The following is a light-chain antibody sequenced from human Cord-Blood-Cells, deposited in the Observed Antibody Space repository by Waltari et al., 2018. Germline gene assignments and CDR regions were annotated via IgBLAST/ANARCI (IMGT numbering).Light chain of an antibody. Sequence: QSALTQPASVSGSPGQSITISCPGTRRDVGGYNYVSWYQQHPGKAPKLMIYDLSNRPAGVSNRFSGSKSGNTASLTISGLQAEDEADYYCSSYTSSSTLVFGGGTKLTVL. CDR3: SSYTSSSTLV. V-gene: IGLV2-14*01. J-gene: IGLJ2*01. CDR2: DLS. CDR1: RRDVGGYNY.